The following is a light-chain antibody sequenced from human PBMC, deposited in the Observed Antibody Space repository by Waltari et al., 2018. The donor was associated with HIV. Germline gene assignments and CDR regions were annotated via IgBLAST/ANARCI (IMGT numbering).Light chain of an antibody. J-gene: IGLJ3*02. CDR2: DVT. Sequence: QSALTQPASVSGSPGQSITIPCTATSSAVVDFESVSWYQHPPGKAPRLLIHDVTKRPSGVSSRVAGSKSGSTASLTISGLQSEDEADFYCCADISGSALVFGGGTKVTVL. CDR1: SSAVVDFES. CDR3: CADISGSALV. V-gene: IGLV2-14*03.